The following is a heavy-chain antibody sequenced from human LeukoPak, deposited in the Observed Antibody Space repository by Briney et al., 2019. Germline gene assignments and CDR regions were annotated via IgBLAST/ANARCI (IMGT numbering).Heavy chain of an antibody. Sequence: ASVKVSCKASGYTFTGYYMHWVRQAPGQGLEWMGWINPNSGGTNYAQKFQGRVTMTRDTSISTAYMELSRLRSEDTAVYYCARVPIDSSGYPPPAEYFQHWGQGTLVTVSS. CDR3: ARVPIDSSGYPPPAEYFQH. V-gene: IGHV1-2*02. J-gene: IGHJ1*01. D-gene: IGHD3-22*01. CDR2: INPNSGGT. CDR1: GYTFTGYY.